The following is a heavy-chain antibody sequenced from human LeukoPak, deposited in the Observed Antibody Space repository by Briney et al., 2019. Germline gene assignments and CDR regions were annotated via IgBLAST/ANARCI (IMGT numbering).Heavy chain of an antibody. D-gene: IGHD5-24*01. CDR2: INYSGRT. CDR1: GGSFSGSY. V-gene: IGHV4-34*01. Sequence: SETLSLTCAVYGGSFSGSYWSWVRHPPPKGLEWVGEINYSGRTKHNPSLKSRVNISVDTSKNEFSLKLSSVTAADTAVYYCARESRGYNSGLFDYWGQGTLVTVSS. J-gene: IGHJ4*02. CDR3: ARESRGYNSGLFDY.